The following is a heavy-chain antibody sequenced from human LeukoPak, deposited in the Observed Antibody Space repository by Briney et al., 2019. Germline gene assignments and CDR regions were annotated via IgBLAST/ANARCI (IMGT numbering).Heavy chain of an antibody. D-gene: IGHD4-23*01. CDR1: GGSISSYY. CDR3: ARDHGGNTELDF. J-gene: IGHJ4*02. V-gene: IGHV4-59*12. Sequence: SETLSLTCTVSGGSISSYYWNWIRQPPGKGLEWIGYIYYSGSTYYNPSLKSRITISLDTSNNQFSLKLSSVTAADTAVYYCARDHGGNTELDFWGQGTLVTVSS. CDR2: IYYSGST.